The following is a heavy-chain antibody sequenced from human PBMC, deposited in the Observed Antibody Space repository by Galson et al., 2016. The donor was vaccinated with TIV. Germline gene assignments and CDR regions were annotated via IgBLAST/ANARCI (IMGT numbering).Heavy chain of an antibody. J-gene: IGHJ3*02. CDR2: ISSSSSYI. CDR1: GFTFSSYS. D-gene: IGHD4-17*01. CDR3: ARVMTTVTDDDAFDI. Sequence: SLRLSCAASGFTFSSYSMNWVRQAPGKGLEWVSSISSSSSYIYYADSVKGRFTISRDNAKNSLYLQMNSLRAEDTAVYYCARVMTTVTDDDAFDIWGHGTMVTVSS. V-gene: IGHV3-21*01.